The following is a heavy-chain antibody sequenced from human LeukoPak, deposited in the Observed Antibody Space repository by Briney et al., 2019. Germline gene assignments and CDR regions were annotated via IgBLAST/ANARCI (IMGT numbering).Heavy chain of an antibody. CDR3: ASGYSGYDYWTDADNWFDP. D-gene: IGHD5-12*01. CDR1: GYTFTGYY. J-gene: IGHJ5*02. V-gene: IGHV1-2*02. Sequence: ASVKVSCKASGYTFTGYYMHWVRQAPGQGLEWMGWINPNSGGTNYAQKFQGRVTMTRDTSISTAYMELSRLRSDDTAVYYCASGYSGYDYWTDADNWFDPWGQGTLVTVSS. CDR2: INPNSGGT.